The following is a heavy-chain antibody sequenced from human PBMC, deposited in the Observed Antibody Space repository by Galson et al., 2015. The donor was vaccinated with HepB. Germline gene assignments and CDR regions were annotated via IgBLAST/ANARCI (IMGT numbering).Heavy chain of an antibody. J-gene: IGHJ6*02. CDR3: ARGSGSYSDYYYGMDV. Sequence: SVKVSCKASGGTFSSYAISWVRQAPGQGLEWMGWINAGNGNTKYSQKFQGRVTITRDTSASTAYMELSSLRSEDTAVYYCARGSGSYSDYYYGMDVWGQGTTVTVSS. CDR1: GGTFSSYA. V-gene: IGHV1-3*01. D-gene: IGHD3-10*01. CDR2: INAGNGNT.